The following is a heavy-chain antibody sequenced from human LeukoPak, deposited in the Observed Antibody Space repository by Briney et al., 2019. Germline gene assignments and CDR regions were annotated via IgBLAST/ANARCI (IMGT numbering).Heavy chain of an antibody. CDR3: AGAVATIVYFDY. CDR2: IKQDGSEK. D-gene: IGHD5-12*01. V-gene: IGHV3-7*01. CDR1: GFTFSSYW. J-gene: IGHJ4*02. Sequence: PGGSLRLSCAASGFTFSSYWMSWVRQAPGKGLEWVANIKQDGSEKYYVDSVKGRFTISRDNAKNSLYLQMNSLRAEDTAVYFCAGAVATIVYFDYWGQGTLVTVSS.